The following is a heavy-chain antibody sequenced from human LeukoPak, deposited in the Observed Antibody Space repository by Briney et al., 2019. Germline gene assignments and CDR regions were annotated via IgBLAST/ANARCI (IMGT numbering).Heavy chain of an antibody. Sequence: PGGSLRLSCAASGFTFSSYAMHWVRQAPGKGLEWVAVISYDGSNKYYADSVKGRFTISRDNSKNTLYLQMNSLRAEDTAVYYCAREGLPEPDFDYWGQGTLVTVSS. CDR3: AREGLPEPDFDY. CDR2: ISYDGSNK. J-gene: IGHJ4*02. CDR1: GFTFSSYA. D-gene: IGHD1-14*01. V-gene: IGHV3-30-3*01.